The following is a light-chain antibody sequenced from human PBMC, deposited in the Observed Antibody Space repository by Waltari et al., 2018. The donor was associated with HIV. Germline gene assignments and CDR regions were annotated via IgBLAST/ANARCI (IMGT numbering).Light chain of an antibody. V-gene: IGLV3-1*01. J-gene: IGLJ2*01. CDR2: QDA. Sequence: SYEVTQPPSVAVSPGQTASIPCSGYDLGDKYTCLYQQKPGQSPLLVIYQDAKRPSGIPARFSASSSGHTATLTISGTLPMDEADYYCQAWGSTTSGVFGRGTKLTVL. CDR3: QAWGSTTSGV. CDR1: DLGDKY.